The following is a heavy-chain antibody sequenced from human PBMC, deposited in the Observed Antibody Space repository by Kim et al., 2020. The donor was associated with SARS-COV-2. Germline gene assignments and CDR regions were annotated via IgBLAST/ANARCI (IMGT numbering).Heavy chain of an antibody. V-gene: IGHV3-15*01. CDR3: TTRQVTTNDY. CDR1: GFSFSNIW. CDR2: IKTKVEGGTT. D-gene: IGHD4-17*01. Sequence: GGSLRLSCEASGFSFSNIWMNWVRQAPGKGLEWVGRIKTKVEGGTTEYAAPVQGRFTISRDDSKNTLFLQMNSLNTDDTAVYYCTTRQVTTNDYWGQGTLVTVSS. J-gene: IGHJ4*02.